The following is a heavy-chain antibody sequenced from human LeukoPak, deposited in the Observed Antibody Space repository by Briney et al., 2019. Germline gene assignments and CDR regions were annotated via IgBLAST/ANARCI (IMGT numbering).Heavy chain of an antibody. V-gene: IGHV3-7*05. CDR1: GFTFGSYW. J-gene: IGHJ4*02. CDR3: AREGREGYNYPALDF. Sequence: GGSLRPSCAASGFTFGSYWMTWVRQAPGKGLEWVANMKHDGIEKYYVDSVKGRFTISRDNTKNSLYLQMNSLRAEDTAVYYCAREGREGYNYPALDFWGQGILVTVSS. D-gene: IGHD5-24*01. CDR2: MKHDGIEK.